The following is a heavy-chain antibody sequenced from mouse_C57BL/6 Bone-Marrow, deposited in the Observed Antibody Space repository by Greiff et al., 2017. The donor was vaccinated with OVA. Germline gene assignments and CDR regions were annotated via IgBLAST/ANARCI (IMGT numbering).Heavy chain of an antibody. V-gene: IGHV3-1*01. J-gene: IGHJ2*01. CDR3: ARTTVVGDYFDY. CDR1: GYSITSGYD. Sequence: DVQLQESGPGMVKPSQSLSLTCTVTGYSITSGYDWHWIRHFPGNKLEWMGYISYSGSTNYNPSLKSRISITHDTSKNHFFLKLNSVTTEDTATYYCARTTVVGDYFDYWGQGTTLTVSS. CDR2: ISYSGST. D-gene: IGHD1-1*01.